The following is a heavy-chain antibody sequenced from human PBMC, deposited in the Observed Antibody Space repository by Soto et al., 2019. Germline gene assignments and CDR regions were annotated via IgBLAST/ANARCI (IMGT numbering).Heavy chain of an antibody. J-gene: IGHJ4*01. V-gene: IGHV3-23*01. Sequence: GGSLRLSCAASGFTFSGYAMNWVRQAPGKGLEWVSTVGSSGAPTYYANSVKGRFTISRDNSKNLLYLQMDSLRAEDTAIYFCTKRLSGGSWYYFDFWGQGTLVTVS. CDR3: TKRLSGGSWYYFDF. CDR1: GFTFSGYA. CDR2: VGSSGAPT. D-gene: IGHD6-13*01.